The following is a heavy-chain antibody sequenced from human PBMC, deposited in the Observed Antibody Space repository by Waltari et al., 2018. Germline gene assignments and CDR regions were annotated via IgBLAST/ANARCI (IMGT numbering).Heavy chain of an antibody. J-gene: IGHJ4*02. V-gene: IGHV3-30*02. Sequence: QVQLVESGGGVVQPGGSLRLSCAASGFTFSSYGMPWVRQAPGKGLEWVAFIRYDGSNKYYADSVKGRFTISRDNSKNTLYLQMNSLRAEDTAVYYCANSPPFSSSSWYYHFDYWGQGALVTVSS. CDR3: ANSPPFSSSSWYYHFDY. CDR2: IRYDGSNK. CDR1: GFTFSSYG. D-gene: IGHD6-13*01.